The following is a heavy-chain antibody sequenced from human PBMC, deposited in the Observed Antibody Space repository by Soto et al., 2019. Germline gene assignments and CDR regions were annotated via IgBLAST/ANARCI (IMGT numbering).Heavy chain of an antibody. CDR1: GFTFGDYA. D-gene: IGHD2-2*01. Sequence: GSLRLSCTASGFTFGDYAMSWFRQAPGKGLEWVGFIRSKAYGGTTEYAASVKGRFTISRDDSKSIAYLQMNSLKTEDNAVYYCNRRPAHTGDWFDTWGQGTLVTVSS. CDR2: IRSKAYGGTT. J-gene: IGHJ5*02. CDR3: NRRPAHTGDWFDT. V-gene: IGHV3-49*03.